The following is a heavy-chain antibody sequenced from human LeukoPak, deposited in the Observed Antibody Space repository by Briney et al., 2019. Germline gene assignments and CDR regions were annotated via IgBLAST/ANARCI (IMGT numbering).Heavy chain of an antibody. Sequence: TGGSLRLSCAASGFTFSSYSMNWVRQAPGKGLEWVSYISSSSSTIYYADSVKGRFTISRDNAKNSLYLQMNSLRAEDTAVYYCARVRGYYDSSGYYYGTIEMGSFDYWGQGTLVTVSS. J-gene: IGHJ4*02. D-gene: IGHD3-22*01. V-gene: IGHV3-48*01. CDR3: ARVRGYYDSSGYYYGTIEMGSFDY. CDR2: ISSSSSTI. CDR1: GFTFSSYS.